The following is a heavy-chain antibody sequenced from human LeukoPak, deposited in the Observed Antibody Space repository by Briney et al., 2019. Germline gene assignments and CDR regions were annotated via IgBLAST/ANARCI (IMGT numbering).Heavy chain of an antibody. Sequence: ASVKVSCKASGYTFTGYYIHWLRHAPGQRLEWMGWINPNSGGTNYTQKLQGSATMTRDTSTSTANMGLRSDDTGVCYCARVWAAASNYFDCWGQGTLVTVSS. CDR1: GYTFTGYY. J-gene: IGHJ4*02. D-gene: IGHD6-13*01. CDR3: ARVWAAASNYFDC. V-gene: IGHV1-2*02. CDR2: INPNSGGT.